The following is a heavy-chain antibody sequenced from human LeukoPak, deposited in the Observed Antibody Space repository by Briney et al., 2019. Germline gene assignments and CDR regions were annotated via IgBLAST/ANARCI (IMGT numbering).Heavy chain of an antibody. CDR3: ARTSGAGADATFDY. J-gene: IGHJ4*02. CDR1: GGSISSSSYY. Sequence: SETLSLTCTVSGGSISSSSYYWGWIRQPPGKGLEWIGSTYYTGSTYYNPSLKSRVTISVDTSKNQFSLKLSSVTAADTAVYCCARTSGAGADATFDYWGQGTLVTVSS. D-gene: IGHD2-21*01. V-gene: IGHV4-39*07. CDR2: TYYTGST.